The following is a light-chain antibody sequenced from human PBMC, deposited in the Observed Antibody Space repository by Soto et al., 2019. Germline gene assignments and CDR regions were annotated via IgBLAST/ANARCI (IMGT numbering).Light chain of an antibody. CDR1: QSVSSNY. CDR3: QQYGSSPWT. V-gene: IGKV3-20*01. CDR2: STS. J-gene: IGKJ1*01. Sequence: EVVLTQSPGTLSLSPGERATLSCRASQSVSSNYLAWYQQKNGQAPRLLIYSTSSRDTGVPDRFSGSGSGTDFTLPISSLEPEDFEVYYCQQYGSSPWTFGQGTKVDI.